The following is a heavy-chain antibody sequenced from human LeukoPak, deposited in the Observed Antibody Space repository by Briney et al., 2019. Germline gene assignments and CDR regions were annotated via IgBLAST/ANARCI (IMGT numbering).Heavy chain of an antibody. CDR1: GGSISSYY. D-gene: IGHD6-19*01. CDR2: IYYSGST. CDR3: ARRLSDAFDI. J-gene: IGHJ3*02. Sequence: SETLSLTCTASGGSISSYYWSWIRQPPGKGLEWIWYIYYSGSTNYNPSLKSRVTMSVDTSKNQFSLKLSSVTAADTAVYYCARRLSDAFDIWGQGTMVTVSS. V-gene: IGHV4-59*01.